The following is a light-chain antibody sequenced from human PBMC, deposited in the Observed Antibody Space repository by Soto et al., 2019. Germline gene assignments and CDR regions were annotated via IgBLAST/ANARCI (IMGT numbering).Light chain of an antibody. V-gene: IGKV3-20*01. CDR3: QQYVNSPIT. CDR1: QTVGRKY. Sequence: EIVLTQSPGSLSLFPGERATLSCRASQTVGRKYLAWFQQKPGQAPRLLIYDASTRATGIPDKFGGSGSGTDFTLTISRLEPEDFAVYYCQQYVNSPITFGQGTRLEIK. CDR2: DAS. J-gene: IGKJ5*01.